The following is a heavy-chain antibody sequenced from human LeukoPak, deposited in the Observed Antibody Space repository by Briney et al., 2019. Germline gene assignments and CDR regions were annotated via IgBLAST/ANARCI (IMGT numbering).Heavy chain of an antibody. Sequence: GGSLTLSCAASGLTFSSHGMHWVRQAPGKGLEWVALIWYDGSDKYYADSVKGRFTISRDNSKNTLYLQMNSLRAEDTAVYYCATRSIFLEWLFDQTGYFDYWGQGTLVTVSS. V-gene: IGHV3-33*01. CDR3: ATRSIFLEWLFDQTGYFDY. CDR2: IWYDGSDK. J-gene: IGHJ4*02. CDR1: GLTFSSHG. D-gene: IGHD3-3*01.